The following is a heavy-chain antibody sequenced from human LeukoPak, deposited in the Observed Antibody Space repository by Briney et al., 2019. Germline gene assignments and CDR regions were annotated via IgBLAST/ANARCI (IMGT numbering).Heavy chain of an antibody. CDR2: ISSGSNAI. Sequence: GGSLRLSCAASGFTFNSHHMNWVRQAPGKGLEWVSYISSGSNAIYYADSVKGRFTVSRDNAKNLLFLQMNSLRDEDTAVYYCARVTLYGESALDYWGQGTLVTVSS. J-gene: IGHJ4*02. CDR3: ARVTLYGESALDY. CDR1: GFTFNSHH. V-gene: IGHV3-48*02. D-gene: IGHD4-17*01.